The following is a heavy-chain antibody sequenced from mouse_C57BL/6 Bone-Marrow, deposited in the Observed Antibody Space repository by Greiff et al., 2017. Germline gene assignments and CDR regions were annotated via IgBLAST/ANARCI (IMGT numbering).Heavy chain of an antibody. J-gene: IGHJ2*01. CDR2: IRSKSSNYAT. Sequence: EVQLVESGGGLVQPKGSLKLSCAASGFTFNTYAMHWVRQAPGKGLEWVARIRSKSSNYATYYADSVKDRFTISRYDSQTMLYLQMNHLKTEDTAMYSCVREDGSSPLDYWGQGTTLTVSS. D-gene: IGHD1-1*01. V-gene: IGHV10-3*01. CDR3: VREDGSSPLDY. CDR1: GFTFNTYA.